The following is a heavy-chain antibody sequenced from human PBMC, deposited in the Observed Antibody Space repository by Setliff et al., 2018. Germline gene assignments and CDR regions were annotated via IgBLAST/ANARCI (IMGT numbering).Heavy chain of an antibody. CDR3: ARGFLAAPFDY. Sequence: SETLSLTCNVSGDSISSTYHWGWIRQSPGKGLEWIGTIYHSGNTYYNPSLNSRLTISVDTSKNQFSLKLKSVTAADTAMYFCARGFLAAPFDYWGQGTRVTVSS. V-gene: IGHV4-38-2*02. D-gene: IGHD3-3*01. CDR1: GDSISSTYH. CDR2: IYHSGNT. J-gene: IGHJ4*02.